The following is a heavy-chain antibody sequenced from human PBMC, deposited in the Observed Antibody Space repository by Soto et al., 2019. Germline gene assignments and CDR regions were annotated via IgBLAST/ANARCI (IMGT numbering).Heavy chain of an antibody. D-gene: IGHD3-22*01. CDR3: ARDKTYYYDSSGPNDAFDI. V-gene: IGHV1-2*02. CDR1: GYTFTGYY. J-gene: IGHJ3*02. Sequence: QVQLVQSGAEVKKPGASVNVSCKATGYTFTGYYMYWVRQAPGQGLERMGWINPNSGCTNYAQKFQGRVTMTRDTSISTAYMELSRLRSDDTAVYYCARDKTYYYDSSGPNDAFDIWGQGTMVTVSS. CDR2: INPNSGCT.